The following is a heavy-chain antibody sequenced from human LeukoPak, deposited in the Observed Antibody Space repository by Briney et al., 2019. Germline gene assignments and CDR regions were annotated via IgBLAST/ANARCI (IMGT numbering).Heavy chain of an antibody. V-gene: IGHV4-4*09. CDR2: IYTSGGT. CDR3: ARLTRLSTSPERYYLDY. D-gene: IGHD6-6*01. CDR1: GVPISSYY. Sequence: SETLSLTCTVSGVPISSYYWSWIRQPPGKGLEWIGNIYTSGGTNYIPSLKGRVTISIDTSKNQFSLKLSSVTAADSAVYYCARLTRLSTSPERYYLDYWGQGTLVTVSS. J-gene: IGHJ4*02.